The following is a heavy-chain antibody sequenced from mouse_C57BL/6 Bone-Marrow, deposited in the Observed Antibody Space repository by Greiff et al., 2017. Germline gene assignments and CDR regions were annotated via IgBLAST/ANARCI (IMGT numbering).Heavy chain of an antibody. CDR1: GYTFTSYG. CDR3: ARTPGSSPYWYFDV. D-gene: IGHD1-1*01. Sequence: QVQLQQSGAELVRPGSSVKMSCKASGYTFTSYGISWVKQRTGQGLEWIGEIYPRSGNTYYNEKFKGKATLTADKSSSTAYMELRSLTSEDSAVYFCARTPGSSPYWYFDVWGTGTTVTVSS. V-gene: IGHV1-81*01. CDR2: IYPRSGNT. J-gene: IGHJ1*03.